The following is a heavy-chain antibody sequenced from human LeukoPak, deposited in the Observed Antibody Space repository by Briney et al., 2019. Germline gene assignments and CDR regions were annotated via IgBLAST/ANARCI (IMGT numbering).Heavy chain of an antibody. CDR1: GFTFGSYA. V-gene: IGHV3-23*01. D-gene: IGHD1-26*01. CDR3: AKDFGRVLGGPGY. Sequence: GGSLRLSCAGSGFTFGSYAMSWVRQAPGKGLEWVSGISGTGASTFYADSVNGRFTVSRDNSKNTLYLQMNSLKVDDTAIYYCAKDFGRVLGGPGYWGRGTLVTVSS. CDR2: ISGTGAST. J-gene: IGHJ4*02.